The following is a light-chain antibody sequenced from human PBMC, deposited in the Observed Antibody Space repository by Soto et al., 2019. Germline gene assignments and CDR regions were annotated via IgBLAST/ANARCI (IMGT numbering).Light chain of an antibody. Sequence: QSVLTQPPSASGSPGQSVTISCIETSSDVGGYNYVSWYQQHPGKAPKLMIYEVSKRPSGVPDRFSGSKSGNTASLTVSGLQAEDEADYYFSSYAASNNLGVFGGGTKLTVL. V-gene: IGLV2-8*01. CDR1: SSDVGGYNY. CDR2: EVS. J-gene: IGLJ2*01. CDR3: SSYAASNNLGV.